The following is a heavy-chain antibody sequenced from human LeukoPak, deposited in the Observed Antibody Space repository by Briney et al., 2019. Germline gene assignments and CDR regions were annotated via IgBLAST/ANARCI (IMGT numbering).Heavy chain of an antibody. V-gene: IGHV4-34*01. CDR2: INHSGST. CDR3: ARGPGLPVFY. Sequence: SETLSLTCAVYGGSFSGYYWSWIRQPPGKGLEWIGEINHSGSTNYNPSRKSRVTISVDTSKNQFSLKLSSVTAADTAVYYCARGPGLPVFYWGQGTLVTVSS. CDR1: GGSFSGYY. D-gene: IGHD2-15*01. J-gene: IGHJ4*02.